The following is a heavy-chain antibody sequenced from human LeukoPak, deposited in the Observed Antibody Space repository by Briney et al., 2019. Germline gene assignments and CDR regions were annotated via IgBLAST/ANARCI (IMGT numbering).Heavy chain of an antibody. Sequence: AGGSLRLSCAASGFTFSSYAMSWVRQAPGKGLEWVSGISGSGGSTYYADSVKGRFTISRDNSKNTLYLQMNSLRAGDTAVYYCARHEWSLRAFDIWGQGTMVTVSS. D-gene: IGHD1-26*01. CDR2: ISGSGGST. CDR3: ARHEWSLRAFDI. V-gene: IGHV3-23*01. CDR1: GFTFSSYA. J-gene: IGHJ3*02.